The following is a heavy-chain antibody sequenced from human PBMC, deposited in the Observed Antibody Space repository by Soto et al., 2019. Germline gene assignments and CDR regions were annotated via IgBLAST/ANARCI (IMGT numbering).Heavy chain of an antibody. Sequence: QLQLQESGSGLVKPSQTLSLTCAVSGGSISSGGYSCNWIRQPPGKGLEWIGYIYHSGTTSYNPSLKSRVTISVDSSKNQFSLKLSSVTAADTAVYYWARGMPTVTTFDYGGQGTLVTVSS. CDR3: ARGMPTVTTFDY. D-gene: IGHD4-17*01. V-gene: IGHV4-30-2*01. J-gene: IGHJ4*02. CDR2: IYHSGTT. CDR1: GGSISSGGYS.